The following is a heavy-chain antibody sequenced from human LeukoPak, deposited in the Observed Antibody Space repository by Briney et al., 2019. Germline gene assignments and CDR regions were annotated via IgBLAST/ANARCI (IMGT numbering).Heavy chain of an antibody. CDR2: IYYSGST. Sequence: SETLSLTCTVSGGSISSGDYYWSWIRQPPGKGLEWIGYIYYSGSTYYNPSLKSRVTISVDTPKNQFSLKLSSVTAADTAVYYCARVGYSSSWYDAFDIWGQGTMVTVSS. D-gene: IGHD6-13*01. CDR1: GGSISSGDYY. V-gene: IGHV4-30-4*08. CDR3: ARVGYSSSWYDAFDI. J-gene: IGHJ3*02.